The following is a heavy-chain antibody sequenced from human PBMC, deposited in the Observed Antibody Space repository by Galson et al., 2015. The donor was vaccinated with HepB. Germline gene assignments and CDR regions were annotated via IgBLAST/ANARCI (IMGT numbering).Heavy chain of an antibody. J-gene: IGHJ4*02. CDR3: ARVVYCGGDCPTKYYFDY. V-gene: IGHV3-7*03. Sequence: SLRLSCAASGFTFSNYWMSWVRQAPGKGLEWVANINQDGSEKYYVDSVKGRFTISRDNAKNSLYLQMNSLTAEDTAVYYCARVVYCGGDCPTKYYFDYWGPGTLVTVSS. CDR2: INQDGSEK. CDR1: GFTFSNYW. D-gene: IGHD2-21*01.